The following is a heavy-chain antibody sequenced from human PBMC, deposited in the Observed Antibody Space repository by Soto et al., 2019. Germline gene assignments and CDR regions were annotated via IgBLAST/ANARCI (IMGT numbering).Heavy chain of an antibody. CDR3: AKDGYSYGQFDY. CDR2: ISGSGGST. D-gene: IGHD5-18*01. Sequence: EVQLLESGGGLVQPGGSLRLSCAASGFTFSSYAMSWVRQAPGKGLEWVSAISGSGGSTYYADSVKGRFTISRDNSKNTLYPQMNSLRAEDTAVYYCAKDGYSYGQFDYWGQGTLVTVSS. V-gene: IGHV3-23*01. CDR1: GFTFSSYA. J-gene: IGHJ4*02.